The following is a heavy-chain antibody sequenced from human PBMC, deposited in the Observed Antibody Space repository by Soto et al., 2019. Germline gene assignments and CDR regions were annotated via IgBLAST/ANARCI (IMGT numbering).Heavy chain of an antibody. V-gene: IGHV1-69*02. D-gene: IGHD5-12*01. CDR3: ARAGIVATYYFDY. CDR2: IIPILGIA. CDR1: GGTFSSYT. J-gene: IGHJ4*02. Sequence: QVQLVQSGAEVKKPGPSVKVSCKASGGTFSSYTISWVRQAPGQGLEWMGRIIPILGIANYAQKFQGRVTITADKSTSTAYMELSSLRSEDTAVYYCARAGIVATYYFDYWGQGTLVTVSS.